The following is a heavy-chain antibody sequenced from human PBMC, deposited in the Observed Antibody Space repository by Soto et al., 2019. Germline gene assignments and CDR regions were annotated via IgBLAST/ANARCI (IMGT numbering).Heavy chain of an antibody. CDR3: VRNGYSSSGDYYDMDV. CDR1: GYSFTSYW. CDR2: IYPGDSDT. D-gene: IGHD6-13*01. J-gene: IGHJ6*02. V-gene: IGHV5-51*01. Sequence: GESLKISCKGSGYSFTSYWIGWVRQMPGKGLEWMGIIYPGDSDTRYSPSFQGQVTISADKSISAAYLQWSSLKASDTAMYYCVRNGYSSSGDYYDMDVWGQGTTVTVSS.